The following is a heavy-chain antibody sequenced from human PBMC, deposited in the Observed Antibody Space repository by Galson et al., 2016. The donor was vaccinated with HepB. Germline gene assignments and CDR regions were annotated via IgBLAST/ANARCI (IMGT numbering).Heavy chain of an antibody. CDR2: INRGNT. D-gene: IGHD1-26*01. J-gene: IGHJ4*02. CDR3: ATAIVGVTTSFDY. Sequence: SVKVSCKASGYSFTNYAMHWVRQAPGQRLEWMGWINRGNTKYSQKFQGRVTITRDTSASTAYMELSSLRSEDTAVYYCATAIVGVTTSFDYWGRGTLVTVSS. CDR1: GYSFTNYA. V-gene: IGHV1-3*01.